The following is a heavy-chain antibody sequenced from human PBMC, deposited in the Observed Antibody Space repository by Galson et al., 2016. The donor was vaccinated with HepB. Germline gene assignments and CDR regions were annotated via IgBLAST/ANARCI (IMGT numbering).Heavy chain of an antibody. CDR2: IYPGDSDT. CDR1: GYSFTTYW. Sequence: QSGAEVKKPGESLKISCKGSGYSFTTYWIGWVRQMPGKGLEWMGMIYPGDSDTRYSPSFQGQVTLSVDKSITTAYLRWSSLKASDTAMYYCARTVSIAAAGGADYWGQGTLVTVSS. V-gene: IGHV5-51*01. CDR3: ARTVSIAAAGGADY. D-gene: IGHD6-13*01. J-gene: IGHJ4*02.